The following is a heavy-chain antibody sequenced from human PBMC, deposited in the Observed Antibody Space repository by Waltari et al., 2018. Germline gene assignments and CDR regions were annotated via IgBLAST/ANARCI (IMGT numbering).Heavy chain of an antibody. D-gene: IGHD6-13*01. V-gene: IGHV3-9*01. CDR3: AKGGSSSWYYFDY. Sequence: EVQLVESGGGLVQPGRSLRLSCAASGFTFDDYAMHWVRQAPGKGLEWVSGISWNSGSIGYADSVKGRFTISRDNAKNSLYLQMNSLRAEDTALYYCAKGGSSSWYYFDYWGQGTLVTVSS. CDR2: ISWNSGSI. CDR1: GFTFDDYA. J-gene: IGHJ4*02.